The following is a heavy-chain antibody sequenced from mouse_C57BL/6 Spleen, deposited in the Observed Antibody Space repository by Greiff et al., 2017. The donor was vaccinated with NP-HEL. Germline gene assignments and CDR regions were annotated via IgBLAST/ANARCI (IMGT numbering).Heavy chain of an antibody. CDR2: ISDGGSYT. CDR3: ARDPLWLRAMDY. CDR1: GFTFSSYA. J-gene: IGHJ4*01. V-gene: IGHV5-4*01. Sequence: EVQLMESGGGLVKPGGSLKLSCAASGFTFSSYAMSWVRQTPEKRLEWVATISDGGSYTYYPDNVKGRFTISRDNAKNNLYLQMSHLKSEDTAMYYCARDPLWLRAMDYWGQGTSVTVSS. D-gene: IGHD2-2*01.